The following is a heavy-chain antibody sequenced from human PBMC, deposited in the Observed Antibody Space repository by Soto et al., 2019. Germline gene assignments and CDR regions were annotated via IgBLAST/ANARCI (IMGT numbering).Heavy chain of an antibody. CDR3: ARQASGGRYYYGMDV. CDR1: GGSISSSRYY. D-gene: IGHD2-15*01. V-gene: IGHV4-39*01. CDR2: IYYSGNT. J-gene: IGHJ6*02. Sequence: QLQLQESGPGLVKPSETLSLTCSVSGGSISSSRYYWDWIRQPPGKGLEWIGNIYYSGNTDYNASLKSRITISVDTSKNQFSLKLSSVTAADTAVYYCARQASGGRYYYGMDVWGQGTTVTVSS.